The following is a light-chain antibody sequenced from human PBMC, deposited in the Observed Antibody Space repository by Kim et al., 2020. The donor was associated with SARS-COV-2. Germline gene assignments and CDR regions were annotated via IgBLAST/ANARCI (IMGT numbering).Light chain of an antibody. J-gene: IGKJ5*01. Sequence: SPGDRATLSCRASQSVSSHLAWYQQKPGQAPRLLIYDASNRATGIPARFSGSGSGTDFTLTISSLEPEDFAVYYCQQRSNWPPITFGQGTRLEIK. CDR2: DAS. CDR1: QSVSSH. V-gene: IGKV3-11*01. CDR3: QQRSNWPPIT.